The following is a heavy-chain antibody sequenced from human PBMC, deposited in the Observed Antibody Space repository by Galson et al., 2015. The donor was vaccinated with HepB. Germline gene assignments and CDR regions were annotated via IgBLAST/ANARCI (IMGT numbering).Heavy chain of an antibody. J-gene: IGHJ4*02. CDR1: GFTFSIYA. CDR2: ISYNSKKI. Sequence: SLRLSCAASGFTFSIYAMNWVRQAPGKGLEWVSSISYNSKKIYYADSVKGRFTISRDNAKNSLDLQMNSLRAEDTAVYYCARDTRGGSGSQPDYWGQGTLVTVSS. V-gene: IGHV3-21*01. CDR3: ARDTRGGSGSQPDY. D-gene: IGHD3-10*01.